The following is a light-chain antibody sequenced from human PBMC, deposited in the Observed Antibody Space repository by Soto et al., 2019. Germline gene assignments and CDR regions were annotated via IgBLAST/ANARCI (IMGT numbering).Light chain of an antibody. CDR1: QSITNF. CDR3: QQTYSTPRT. V-gene: IGKV1-39*01. CDR2: AAS. J-gene: IGKJ1*01. Sequence: DIQVTQSPSSLSASVGDRVTLTCAASQSITNFLNWYQQTPGKAPKLLISAASSLQSGVPSRFSGSGSGTDFTLTITSLQPEDFATYYCQQTYSTPRTFGHGTKVDIK.